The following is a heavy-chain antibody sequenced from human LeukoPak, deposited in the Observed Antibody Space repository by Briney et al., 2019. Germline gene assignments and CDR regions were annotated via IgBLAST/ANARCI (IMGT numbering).Heavy chain of an antibody. J-gene: IGHJ4*02. D-gene: IGHD6-13*01. CDR1: GGSISSYY. Sequence: SETLSLTCTVSGGSISSYYWSWIRQPAGKGLEWIGRIYTSGSTNYNPSLKSRVTMSVDTSKNQFSLKLSSVTAADTAVYYCARHASSSWYWYFDYWGQGTLVTVSS. CDR3: ARHASSSWYWYFDY. CDR2: IYTSGST. V-gene: IGHV4-4*07.